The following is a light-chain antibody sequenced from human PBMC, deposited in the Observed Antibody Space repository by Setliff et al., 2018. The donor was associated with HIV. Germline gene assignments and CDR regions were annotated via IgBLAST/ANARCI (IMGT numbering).Light chain of an antibody. CDR1: SNDIGAYDY. CDR3: GSYTRRSTLV. V-gene: IGLV2-14*03. Sequence: QSVLTQPASVSGSPGQSITVSCTGTSNDIGAYDYVSWYQQHPGKAPKLMIYAVTDRPSGVPNRFSGSKSGNTASLTISGLQAEDEADYYCGSYTRRSTLVFGPGTKVTVL. J-gene: IGLJ1*01. CDR2: AVT.